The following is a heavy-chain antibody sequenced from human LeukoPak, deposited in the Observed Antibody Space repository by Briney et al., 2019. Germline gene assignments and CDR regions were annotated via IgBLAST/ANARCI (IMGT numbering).Heavy chain of an antibody. CDR2: ISSSSSYI. J-gene: IGHJ4*02. Sequence: GGSLRLSCAASGFTFSSYSMNWIRQAPGKGLEWVSSISSSSSYIYYADSVKGRFTISRDNAKNSLYLQMNSLRAEDTAVYYCARTYRSGGSCYSGFFDYWGQGTLVTVSS. CDR3: ARTYRSGGSCYSGFFDY. CDR1: GFTFSSYS. D-gene: IGHD2-15*01. V-gene: IGHV3-21*01.